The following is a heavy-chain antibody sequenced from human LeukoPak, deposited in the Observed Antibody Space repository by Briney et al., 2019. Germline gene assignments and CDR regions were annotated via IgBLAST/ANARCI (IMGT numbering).Heavy chain of an antibody. CDR1: GGTSSSYA. CDR3: ARGVLGYCSSTSCYTSPYYYYMDV. D-gene: IGHD2-2*02. V-gene: IGHV1-69*05. J-gene: IGHJ6*03. Sequence: ASVKVSCKASGGTSSSYAISWVRQAPGQGLEWMGGIIPIFGTANYAQKFQGRVTITTDESTSTSYMELSSLRSEDTAVYYCARGVLGYCSSTSCYTSPYYYYMDVWGKGTTVTVSS. CDR2: IIPIFGTA.